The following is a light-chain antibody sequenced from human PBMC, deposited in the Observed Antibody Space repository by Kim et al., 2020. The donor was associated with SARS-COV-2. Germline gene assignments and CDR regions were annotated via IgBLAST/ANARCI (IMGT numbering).Light chain of an antibody. CDR3: SSYTNSDTLV. CDR1: SSDVGGYNY. J-gene: IGLJ3*02. V-gene: IGLV2-14*01. CDR2: DVS. Sequence: QSVVTQPASVSGSPGQSITISCTGTSSDVGGYNYVPWYQQHPGKAPKLMIYDVSKRPSGVSNRFSGSKSGNTASLTISGLQAEDEADYYCSSYTNSDTLVFGGGTQLTVL.